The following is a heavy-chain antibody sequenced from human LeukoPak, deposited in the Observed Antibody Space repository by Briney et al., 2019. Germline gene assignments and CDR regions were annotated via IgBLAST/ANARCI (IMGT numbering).Heavy chain of an antibody. CDR1: GGSISSGSHY. D-gene: IGHD2-2*01. Sequence: PSETLSLTCTVSGGSISSGSHYWSRIRQPAGKGLEWIGRIYTSGSTNYNPSLKSRVTISVDTSKNQFSLRLSSVTAADTAVYYCARDNSYCSSTSCYYKWFDPWGQGTLVTVSS. J-gene: IGHJ5*02. CDR3: ARDNSYCSSTSCYYKWFDP. V-gene: IGHV4-61*02. CDR2: IYTSGST.